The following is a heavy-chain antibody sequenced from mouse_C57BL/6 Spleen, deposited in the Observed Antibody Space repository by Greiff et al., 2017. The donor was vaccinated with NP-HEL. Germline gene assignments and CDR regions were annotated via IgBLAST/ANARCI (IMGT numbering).Heavy chain of an antibody. V-gene: IGHV1-81*01. Sequence: QVQLQQSGAELARPGASVKLSCKASGYTFTSYGISWVKQRTGQGLEWIGEIYPRSGNTYYNEKFKGKATLTADKSSSTAYMELRSLTSEDSAVYFCARSTPHYYGSSYVEWYFDVWGTGTTVTVSS. CDR2: IYPRSGNT. J-gene: IGHJ1*03. CDR1: GYTFTSYG. D-gene: IGHD1-1*01. CDR3: ARSTPHYYGSSYVEWYFDV.